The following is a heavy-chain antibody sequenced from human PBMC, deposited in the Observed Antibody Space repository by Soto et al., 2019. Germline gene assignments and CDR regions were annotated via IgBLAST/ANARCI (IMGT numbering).Heavy chain of an antibody. V-gene: IGHV3-30-3*01. Sequence: QVQLVESGGGVVQPGRSLRLSCAASGFTFSSYAMHWVRQAPGKGLEWVAVISYDGSNKYYADSVKGRFTISRDNSKNTLYLQMNSLRAEDTAVYYCAHYDFWSGWGQGTLVTVSS. CDR3: AHYDFWSG. D-gene: IGHD3-3*01. J-gene: IGHJ4*02. CDR1: GFTFSSYA. CDR2: ISYDGSNK.